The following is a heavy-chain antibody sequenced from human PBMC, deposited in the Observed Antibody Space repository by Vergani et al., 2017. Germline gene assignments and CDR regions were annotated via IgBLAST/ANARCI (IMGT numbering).Heavy chain of an antibody. Sequence: QVQLQESGPGLVKPSQTLSLTCTVSGGSISSYYWSWIRQPPGKGLEWIGYIYYSGSTNYNPSLKSRVTISVDTSKNQFSLKLSSVTAADTAVYYCARGLYDFWSGYSYYFDYWGQGTLVTVSS. CDR3: ARGLYDFWSGYSYYFDY. CDR1: GGSISSYY. D-gene: IGHD3-3*01. V-gene: IGHV4-59*01. CDR2: IYYSGST. J-gene: IGHJ4*02.